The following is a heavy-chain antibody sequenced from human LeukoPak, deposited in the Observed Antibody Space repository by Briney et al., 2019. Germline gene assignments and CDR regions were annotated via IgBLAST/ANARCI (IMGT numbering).Heavy chain of an antibody. J-gene: IGHJ4*02. Sequence: ASVKVSCKASGYTFTSYGISWVRQAPGQGLEWMGWISGFNGHTKYAQKFQGRVTMTTDTSTSTAYMELRSLTSDDTAVFYCARGLPPRRNYDSSGYYSYYFNYWGQGTLVTVSS. CDR3: ARGLPPRRNYDSSGYYSYYFNY. CDR1: GYTFTSYG. CDR2: ISGFNGHT. D-gene: IGHD3-22*01. V-gene: IGHV1-18*01.